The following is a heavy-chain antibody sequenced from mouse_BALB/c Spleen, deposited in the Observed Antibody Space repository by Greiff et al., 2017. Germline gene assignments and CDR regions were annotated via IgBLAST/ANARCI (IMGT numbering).Heavy chain of an antibody. CDR2: IYPGDGDT. V-gene: IGHV1-80*01. CDR3: ARSHSMDY. CDR1: GYAFSSYW. Sequence: VMLVESGAELVRPGSSVKISCKASGYAFSSYWMNWVKQRPGQGLEWIGQIYPGDGDTNYNGKFKGKATLTADKSSSTAYMQLSSLTSEDSAVYFCARSHSMDYWGQGTSVTVSS. J-gene: IGHJ4*01.